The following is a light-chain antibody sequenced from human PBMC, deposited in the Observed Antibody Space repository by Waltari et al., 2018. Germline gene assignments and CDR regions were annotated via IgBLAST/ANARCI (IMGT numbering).Light chain of an antibody. CDR1: SRDVGGYNY. Sequence: QSALTQPASVSGSPGQSITISCTGTSRDVGGYNYVSWYQQHPGKAPKLMIYDVSNRPSGVSNRFSGSKSGNTASLTISGLQAEDEADYYCSSYTSSSTLVVFVGGTKLTVL. V-gene: IGLV2-14*03. CDR2: DVS. J-gene: IGLJ2*01. CDR3: SSYTSSSTLVV.